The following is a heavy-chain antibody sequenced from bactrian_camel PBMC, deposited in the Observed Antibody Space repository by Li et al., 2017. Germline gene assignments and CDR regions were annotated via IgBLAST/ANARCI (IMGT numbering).Heavy chain of an antibody. D-gene: IGHD7*01. CDR3: ALAPRPRSTQTSTP. CDR2: INSPGGSA. CDR1: GFTFSIYW. V-gene: IGHV3S1*01. Sequence: HVQLVESGGGLVQPGGSLTLSCTASGFTFSIYWMYWVRQAPGKGLEWVSSINSPGGSAYYDDSLKGRFTISRDNAKNMVYLQMNRLNTEDTGMYYCALAPRPRSTQTSTPRGQGTQVTVS. J-gene: IGHJ4*01.